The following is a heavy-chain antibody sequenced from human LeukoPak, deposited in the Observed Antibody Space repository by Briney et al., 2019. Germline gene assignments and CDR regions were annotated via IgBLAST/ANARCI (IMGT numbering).Heavy chain of an antibody. Sequence: PSETLSLTCTVSGGSISTSNYYWGWIRQPPGKGLEWIGSIYYSGSTYYNPSLKSRVTISVDTSKNQFSLKLSSVTAADTAVYYCAREVVVAATIGRYYWFDPWGQGTLVTDSS. J-gene: IGHJ5*02. V-gene: IGHV4-39*07. D-gene: IGHD2-15*01. CDR1: GGSISTSNYY. CDR3: AREVVVAATIGRYYWFDP. CDR2: IYYSGST.